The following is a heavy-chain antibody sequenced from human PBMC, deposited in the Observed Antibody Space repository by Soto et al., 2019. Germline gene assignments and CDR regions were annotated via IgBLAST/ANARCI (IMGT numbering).Heavy chain of an antibody. CDR1: GGSFSGYY. V-gene: IGHV4-34*01. CDR3: ARGTDIGPRPDDFDGMDV. Sequence: QVQLQQWGAGLLKPSGTLSLTCAVSGGSFSGYYWTWIRQSPGKGLEWIGEIDYSGSTNSNPSLKSRVTISVDTSKNQFSLRMTSVTAADTSVYYCARGTDIGPRPDDFDGMDVWGQGTTVTVFS. CDR2: IDYSGST. D-gene: IGHD6-6*01. J-gene: IGHJ6*02.